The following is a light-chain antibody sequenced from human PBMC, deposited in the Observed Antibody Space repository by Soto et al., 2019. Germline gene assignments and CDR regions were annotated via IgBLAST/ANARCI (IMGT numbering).Light chain of an antibody. V-gene: IGLV2-23*02. CDR1: SNDVGGYNL. J-gene: IGLJ3*02. CDR3: CSHVGGSSPQWV. CDR2: EVN. Sequence: QSALTQPASVSGSPGQSITISCTGTSNDVGGYNLVSWFQQHPGQAPKLMISEVNKRPSGVSNRVSGSKSANTASLTISGLQAEDEADYYCCSHVGGSSPQWVFGGGTKLTVL.